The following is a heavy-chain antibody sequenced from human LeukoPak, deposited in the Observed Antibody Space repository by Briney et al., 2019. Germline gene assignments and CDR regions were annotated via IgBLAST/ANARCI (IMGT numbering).Heavy chain of an antibody. CDR2: IIPIFGTA. Sequence: ASVKVSCKASGGTFSSYAISWVRQAPGQGLEWMGGIIPIFGTANYAQKFQGRVTITADKSTSTAYMELSSLRSEDTAVYYCARGPYYDILTGYYDYFYYYYMDVWGKGTTVTVSS. D-gene: IGHD3-9*01. CDR3: ARGPYYDILTGYYDYFYYYYMDV. CDR1: GGTFSSYA. J-gene: IGHJ6*03. V-gene: IGHV1-69*06.